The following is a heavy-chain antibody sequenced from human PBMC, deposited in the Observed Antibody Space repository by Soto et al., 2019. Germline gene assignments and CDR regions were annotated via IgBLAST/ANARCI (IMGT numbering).Heavy chain of an antibody. D-gene: IGHD2-15*01. CDR3: ARVHLGYCSGGDCYYFDY. CDR2: FIPILGTA. J-gene: IGHJ4*02. CDR1: GGTFSSYA. Sequence: QVQLVQSGAEVKKPGSSVKVSCKASGGTFSSYAINWVRQAPGQGLEWMGGFIPILGTANYAQKFQGRVTITADESTSTAYMELSSLRSDDTAVYYCARVHLGYCSGGDCYYFDYWGQGTLVTVSS. V-gene: IGHV1-69*12.